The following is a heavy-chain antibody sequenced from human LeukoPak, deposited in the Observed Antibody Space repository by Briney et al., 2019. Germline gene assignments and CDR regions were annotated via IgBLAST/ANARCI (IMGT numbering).Heavy chain of an antibody. V-gene: IGHV4-31*03. J-gene: IGHJ6*03. CDR1: GGSISSGGYF. CDR2: IYHAGST. Sequence: PSETLSLTCTVSGGSISSGGYFWSWIRQHPGKGLEWIAHIYHAGSTHDNPSLRGRVAISLDTSANQFSLRLSSVTAADTAVYFCARATRYSASTGGPYMDVWGQGTTVTVSS. CDR3: ARATRYSASTGGPYMDV. D-gene: IGHD3-22*01.